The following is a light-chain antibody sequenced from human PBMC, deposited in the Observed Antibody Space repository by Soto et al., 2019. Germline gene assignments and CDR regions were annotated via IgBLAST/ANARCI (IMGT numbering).Light chain of an antibody. J-gene: IGLJ2*01. CDR1: SSDVGGYNS. CDR2: EVS. V-gene: IGLV2-14*01. Sequence: QSALTQPASVSGSPGQSITISCTGTSSDVGGYNSVSWYQHHPGKAPKLMIYEVSNRPSGISNRFSGSKSGNTASLTISGLQAEDEADYYCSSDTSSNTLVVFGGGTKLTVL. CDR3: SSDTSSNTLVV.